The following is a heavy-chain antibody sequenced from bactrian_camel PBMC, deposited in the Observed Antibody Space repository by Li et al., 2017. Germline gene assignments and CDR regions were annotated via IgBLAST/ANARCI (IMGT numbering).Heavy chain of an antibody. J-gene: IGHJ4*01. Sequence: QVQLVESGGGSVQAGGSLRLSRAARGYTYDTYCMGWFRRPPGKEREGIAVIDSDGDTAYAESLKDRFTISRDNAKNTVNLQMNNLEPEDTAMYYCAAGGPSWSCDLTRNIFTYWGQGTQVTVS. CDR1: GYTYDTYC. D-gene: IGHD8*01. CDR2: IDSDGDT. V-gene: IGHV3S55*01. CDR3: AAGGPSWSCDLTRNIFTY.